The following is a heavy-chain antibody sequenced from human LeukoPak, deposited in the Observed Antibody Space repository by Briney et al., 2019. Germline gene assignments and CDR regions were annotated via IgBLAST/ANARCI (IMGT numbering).Heavy chain of an antibody. J-gene: IGHJ5*02. D-gene: IGHD6-19*01. CDR1: GYSIGSGYY. V-gene: IGHV4-38-2*02. Sequence: SETLSLTCTVSGYSIGSGYYWGWIRQPPGKGLEWIGSINHVGSTYYNPSLKSRVTMSVDTSNNQFSLKLSSVTAADTAVYYCAKGAVREYSSGWYPWGQGTLVTVSS. CDR2: INHVGST. CDR3: AKGAVREYSSGWYP.